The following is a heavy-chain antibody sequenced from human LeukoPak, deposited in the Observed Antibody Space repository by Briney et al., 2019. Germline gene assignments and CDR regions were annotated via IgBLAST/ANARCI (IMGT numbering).Heavy chain of an antibody. D-gene: IGHD6-19*01. Sequence: GASVKISCKASGFTLTSYYFFWVRLARGQGLEWMGILNPKTGTTGYAQKFQGRVSMTRDTSTGTVYMELSSLRSEDSAIYYCVRDQRRIEVAGYYSDYWGQGTLVTVSA. CDR3: VRDQRRIEVAGYYSDY. V-gene: IGHV1-46*01. CDR2: LNPKTGTT. J-gene: IGHJ4*02. CDR1: GFTLTSYY.